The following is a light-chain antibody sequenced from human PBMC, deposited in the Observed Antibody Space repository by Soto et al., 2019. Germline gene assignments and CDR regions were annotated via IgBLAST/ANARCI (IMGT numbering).Light chain of an antibody. CDR3: QAWDSSTVV. J-gene: IGLJ2*01. V-gene: IGLV3-1*01. CDR2: QDS. CDR1: RLGDKY. Sequence: SYELTQPPSVSVSPGQTASITCSGDRLGDKYACWYQQKPGQSPVLVIYQDSERPSGIPERFSGSNSGNTATLTISGTQAVDEADYYCQAWDSSTVVFGGGTQLTVL.